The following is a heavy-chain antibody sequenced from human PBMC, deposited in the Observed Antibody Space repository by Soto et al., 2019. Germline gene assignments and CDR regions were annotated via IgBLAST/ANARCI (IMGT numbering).Heavy chain of an antibody. J-gene: IGHJ6*02. CDR3: ARGGWEQQLVLGGYYYYGMDV. Sequence: SVKVSCKASGGTFSSYAISWVRQAPGQGLEWMGGIIPIFGTANYAQKFQGRVTITADESTSTAYMELSSLRSEDTAVYYCARGGWEQQLVLGGYYYYGMDVWGQGTTVTVSS. D-gene: IGHD6-13*01. CDR1: GGTFSSYA. CDR2: IIPIFGTA. V-gene: IGHV1-69*13.